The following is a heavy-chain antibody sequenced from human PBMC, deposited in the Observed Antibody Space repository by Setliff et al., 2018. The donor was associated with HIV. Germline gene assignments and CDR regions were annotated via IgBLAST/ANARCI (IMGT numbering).Heavy chain of an antibody. V-gene: IGHV2-5*02. Sequence: SGPTLVNPTQTLTLTCTFSGFSLSTSGVGVGWIRQPPGKALEWLALIYWDDDKRYSPSLKSRLTITKDTSKNQEVLTMTNMDPVDTATYYCAHIFGPVAFDIWGQGTMVTVSS. CDR1: GFSLSTSGVG. J-gene: IGHJ3*02. CDR3: AHIFGPVAFDI. CDR2: IYWDDDK. D-gene: IGHD3-16*01.